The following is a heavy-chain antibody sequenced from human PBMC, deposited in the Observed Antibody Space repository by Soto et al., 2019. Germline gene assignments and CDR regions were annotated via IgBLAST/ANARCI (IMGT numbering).Heavy chain of an antibody. V-gene: IGHV4-30-2*02. D-gene: IGHD1-1*01. CDR1: GGSISSGGYS. CDR2: IYHSGST. Sequence: QLQLQESGSGLVKPSQTLSLTCAVSGGSISSGGYSWSWIRQPPGKGLEWIGYIYHSGSTYYNPALRSRVTISVDRAKNQFPLKLSSVTAADTAVYYCAAGGGLPRYSWGQGTLVTVPS. J-gene: IGHJ1*01. CDR3: AAGGGLPRYS.